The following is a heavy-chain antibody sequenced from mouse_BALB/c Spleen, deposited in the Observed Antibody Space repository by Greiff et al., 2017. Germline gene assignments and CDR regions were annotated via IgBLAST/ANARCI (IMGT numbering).Heavy chain of an antibody. CDR2: INSNGGST. CDR1: GFTFSSYG. D-gene: IGHD1-2*01. J-gene: IGHJ4*01. CDR3: ARRDGYPYYYAMDY. Sequence: EVQVVESGGGLVQPGGSLKLSCAASGFTFSSYGMSWVRQTPDKRLELVATINSNGGSTYYPDSVKGRFTISRDNAKNTLYLQMSSLKSEDTAMYYCARRDGYPYYYAMDYWGQGTSVTVSS. V-gene: IGHV5-6-3*01.